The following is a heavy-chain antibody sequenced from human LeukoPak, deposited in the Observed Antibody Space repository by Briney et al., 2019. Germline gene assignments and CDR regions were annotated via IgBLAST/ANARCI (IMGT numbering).Heavy chain of an antibody. CDR1: GFTFNNFA. V-gene: IGHV3-74*01. CDR3: ARDVGNFDY. Sequence: GGSLRLSCAASGFTFNNFAMNWVRQAPGKGLVWVSRINGDGISTGYADSVKGRFTVSRDNAKKTLYLQMNSLRAEDTAVCYCARDVGNFDYWGQGTLVTVSS. J-gene: IGHJ4*02. CDR2: INGDGIST.